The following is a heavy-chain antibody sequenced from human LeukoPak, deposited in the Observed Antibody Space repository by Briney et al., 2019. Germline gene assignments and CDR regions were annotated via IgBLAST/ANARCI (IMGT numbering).Heavy chain of an antibody. Sequence: GASVKVSCKASGYTFTSYGICWVRQAPGQGLEWMGWISAYNGNTNYAQKLQGRVTMTTDTSTSTAYMELRSLRSDDTAVYYCARDILRWFGELSWCDPWGQGTLVTVSS. CDR1: GYTFTSYG. CDR3: ARDILRWFGELSWCDP. V-gene: IGHV1-18*01. D-gene: IGHD3-10*01. J-gene: IGHJ5*02. CDR2: ISAYNGNT.